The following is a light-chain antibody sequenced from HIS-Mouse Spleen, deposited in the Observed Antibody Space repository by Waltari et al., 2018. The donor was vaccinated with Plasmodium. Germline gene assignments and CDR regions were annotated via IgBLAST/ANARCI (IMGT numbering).Light chain of an antibody. CDR1: ALPKKY. CDR3: YSTDSSGNHRV. Sequence: SYELTQPPSVSVSPGQTARITCSGDALPKKYAYWYQQKSGQAPGLVIYEDSKRPSGIPVRSSGPSSGTMATLTISGAQVEDEADYFCYSTDSSGNHRVFGGVTKLTVL. V-gene: IGLV3-10*01. CDR2: EDS. J-gene: IGLJ3*02.